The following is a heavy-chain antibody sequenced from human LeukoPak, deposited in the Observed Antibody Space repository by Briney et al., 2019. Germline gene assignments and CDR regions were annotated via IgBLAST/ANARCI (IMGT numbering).Heavy chain of an antibody. V-gene: IGHV1-69*13. CDR1: GGTFSSYA. CDR3: ARGYLAGDEGFDY. D-gene: IGHD2-21*01. Sequence: SVKVSCKASGGTFSSYAISWVRQAPGQGLEWMGGIIPIFGTANYAQKFQGRVTITADESTSTAYMELSSLRADDTAIYYCARGYLAGDEGFDYWGQGTLVTVSS. CDR2: IIPIFGTA. J-gene: IGHJ4*02.